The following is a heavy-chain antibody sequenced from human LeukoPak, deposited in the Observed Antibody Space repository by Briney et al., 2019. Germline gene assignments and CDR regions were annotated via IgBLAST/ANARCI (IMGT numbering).Heavy chain of an antibody. D-gene: IGHD1-26*01. Sequence: GGSLRLSCADSGFTFSSHWMHWVRQAPGKGLVWVSRIKYDASSTSYADSVKGRFIISRDNAKNTLYLQMNSLRAGDTAVYYCARGATYAYYQDYWGQGTLVTVSS. J-gene: IGHJ4*02. V-gene: IGHV3-74*01. CDR2: IKYDASST. CDR3: ARGATYAYYQDY. CDR1: GFTFSSHW.